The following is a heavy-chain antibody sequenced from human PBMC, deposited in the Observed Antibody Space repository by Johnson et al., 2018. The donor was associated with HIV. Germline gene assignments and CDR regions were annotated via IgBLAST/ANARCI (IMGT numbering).Heavy chain of an antibody. D-gene: IGHD3-22*01. CDR2: IYNDGSRT. CDR3: AKVECGGYTCAGYDPFDL. CDR1: GFAFRTYW. Sequence: VQLVESGGGLVQPGVSLRLSCAASGFAFRTYWMVWVRQVPGKRPVWVARIYNDGSRTTYADSVRGRFTISRDNAKYTVDLQMNSLRVEDTAVYYCAKVECGGYTCAGYDPFDLWGQGTLVTVSS. J-gene: IGHJ3*01. V-gene: IGHV3-74*03.